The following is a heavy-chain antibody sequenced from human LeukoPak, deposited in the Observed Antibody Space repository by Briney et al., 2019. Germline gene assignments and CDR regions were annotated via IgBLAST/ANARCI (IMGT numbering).Heavy chain of an antibody. J-gene: IGHJ4*02. CDR3: ARSYYDFRSGYYEYDY. CDR1: GGSISSYY. D-gene: IGHD3-3*01. CDR2: IYTSGST. V-gene: IGHV4-4*07. Sequence: SETLSLTCTVSGGSISSYYWSWIRQPAGKGLEWIGRIYTSGSTNYNPSLKSRVTMSVDTSKNQFSLKLSSVTAADTAVYYCARSYYDFRSGYYEYDYWGQGTLVTVSS.